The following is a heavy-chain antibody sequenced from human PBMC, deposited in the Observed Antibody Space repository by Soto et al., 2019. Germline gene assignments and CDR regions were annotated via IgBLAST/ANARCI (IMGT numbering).Heavy chain of an antibody. CDR2: IYYSGST. CDR3: ARDREDDYVWGSYRHPAPFDI. CDR1: GGSISSYY. Sequence: SETLSLTCTVSGGSISSYYWSWIRQPPGKGLEWIGYIYYSGSTNYNPSLKSRVTISVDTSNNQFSLKRSSVTAADTAVDYCARDREDDYVWGSYRHPAPFDIWGQGTMVTVSS. J-gene: IGHJ3*02. V-gene: IGHV4-59*01. D-gene: IGHD3-16*02.